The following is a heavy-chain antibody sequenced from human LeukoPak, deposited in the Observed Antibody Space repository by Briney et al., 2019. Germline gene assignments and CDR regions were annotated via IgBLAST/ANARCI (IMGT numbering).Heavy chain of an antibody. J-gene: IGHJ4*02. Sequence: PGGSLRLSCAAPGFTFSSYAMHWVRQAPGKGLEWVAVISYDGSNKYYADSVEGRFTISRDNSKNTLYLQMNSLRAEDTAVYYCAREENGYYFDYWGQGTLVTVSS. CDR1: GFTFSSYA. D-gene: IGHD2-8*01. CDR3: AREENGYYFDY. V-gene: IGHV3-30-3*01. CDR2: ISYDGSNK.